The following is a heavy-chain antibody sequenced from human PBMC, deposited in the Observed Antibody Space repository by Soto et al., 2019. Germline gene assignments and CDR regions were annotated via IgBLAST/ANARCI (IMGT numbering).Heavy chain of an antibody. CDR3: ARGSGSYHPTLYYFNY. Sequence: GASVKVSCKASGGTFSSYAISWVRQAPGQGLEWMGGIIPIFGTANYAQKFQGRVTITADESASTAYMELSSLRSEDTAVYYCARGSGSYHPTLYYFNYWGQGTLVTVS. CDR1: GGTFSSYA. J-gene: IGHJ4*02. D-gene: IGHD1-26*01. V-gene: IGHV1-69*13. CDR2: IIPIFGTA.